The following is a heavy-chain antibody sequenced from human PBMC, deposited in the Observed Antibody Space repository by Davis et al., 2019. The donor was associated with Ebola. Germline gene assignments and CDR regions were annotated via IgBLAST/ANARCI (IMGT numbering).Heavy chain of an antibody. CDR1: GDSVSGSSGA. V-gene: IGHV6-1*01. D-gene: IGHD5-12*01. Sequence: HSQTPSLTRAISGDSVSGSSGAWNWIRQSPSRGLEWLGRTYYSSKWYNESALSVKSRITISADTAKNQLSLHLNSVTPEDTAVYYCARGWLRSAFDQWGQGTLVTVSS. CDR3: ARGWLRSAFDQ. CDR2: TYYSSKWYN. J-gene: IGHJ4*02.